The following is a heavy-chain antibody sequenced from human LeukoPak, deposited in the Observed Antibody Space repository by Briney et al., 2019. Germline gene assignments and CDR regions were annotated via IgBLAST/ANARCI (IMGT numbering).Heavy chain of an antibody. Sequence: GGSLRLSCAASGFTFSSYEINWVRQAPGKGLEWVSYVSSSGSTIYYADSVKGRFTISRDNAKNSLYLQMNSLRAEDTAVYYCARVGYSNPELDYWGQGTLVTVSS. CDR1: GFTFSSYE. J-gene: IGHJ4*02. CDR2: VSSSGSTI. CDR3: ARVGYSNPELDY. D-gene: IGHD6-13*01. V-gene: IGHV3-48*03.